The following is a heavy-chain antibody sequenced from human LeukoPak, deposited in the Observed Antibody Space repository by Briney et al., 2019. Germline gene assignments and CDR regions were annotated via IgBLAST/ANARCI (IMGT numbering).Heavy chain of an antibody. V-gene: IGHV1-2*02. CDR2: NNPNSGGT. J-gene: IGHJ4*02. D-gene: IGHD5-18*01. CDR3: ERGDSYGYSD. CDR1: GYTFTGYY. Sequence: GASVKPSCQASGYTFTGYYMHWVRQAPGQGLGWRSWNNPNSGGTNYAQKFKGSVNMTRDTYISTADMELSRLRSDDTAVYYCERGDSYGYSDWGQGTLVTVSS.